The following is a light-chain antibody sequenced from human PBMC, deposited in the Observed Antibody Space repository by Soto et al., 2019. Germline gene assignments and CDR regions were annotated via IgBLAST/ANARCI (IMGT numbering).Light chain of an antibody. CDR3: QQANSFPIT. J-gene: IGKJ5*01. CDR1: QVNSTW. V-gene: IGKV1-12*01. CDR2: AAS. Sequence: DIQMTQSPSSVSASVADRVTITCRASQVNSTWLAWYQQKPGQVFKLLIYAASVLESGVPSRFSGSGSGTDFTLTISSVQPEDFATYRCQQANSFPITFGQGTRLEIK.